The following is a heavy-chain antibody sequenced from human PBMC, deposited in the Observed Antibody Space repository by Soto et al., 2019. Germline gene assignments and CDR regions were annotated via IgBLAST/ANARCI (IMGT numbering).Heavy chain of an antibody. CDR2: ISYDGSNK. CDR3: ARVLAMVRGPLGY. D-gene: IGHD3-10*01. CDR1: GFTFSSYA. Sequence: GGSLRLSCAASGFTFSSYAMHWVRQAPGKGLEWVAVISYDGSNKYYADSVKGRFTISRDNSKNTLYLQMNSLRAEDTAVYYCARVLAMVRGPLGYWGQGTLVTVSS. J-gene: IGHJ4*02. V-gene: IGHV3-30-3*01.